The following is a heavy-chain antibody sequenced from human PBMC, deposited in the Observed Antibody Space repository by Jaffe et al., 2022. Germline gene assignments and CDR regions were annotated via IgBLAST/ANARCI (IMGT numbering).Heavy chain of an antibody. CDR1: GGSFSGYY. CDR2: INHSGST. D-gene: IGHD2-15*01. V-gene: IGHV4-34*01. CDR3: ATEASGYCSGGSCPAGY. J-gene: IGHJ4*02. Sequence: QVQLQQWGAGLLKPSETLSLTCAVYGGSFSGYYWSWIRQPPGKGLEWIGEINHSGSTNYNPSLKSRVTISVDTSKNQFSLKLSSVTAADTAVYYCATEASGYCSGGSCPAGYWGQGTLVTVSS.